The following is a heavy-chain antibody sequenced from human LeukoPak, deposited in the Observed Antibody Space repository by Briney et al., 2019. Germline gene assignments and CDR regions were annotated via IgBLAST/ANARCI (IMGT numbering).Heavy chain of an antibody. CDR3: AGGRHERDDAFDI. CDR1: GYSISSGYY. Sequence: SETLSLTCTVSGYSISSGYYWGWIRQPPGKGLEWIGSIYHSGSTYYNPSLKSRVTISVDTSKNQLSLKLSSVTAADTAVYYCAGGRHERDDAFDIWGQGTMVTVSS. CDR2: IYHSGST. D-gene: IGHD1-1*01. V-gene: IGHV4-38-2*02. J-gene: IGHJ3*02.